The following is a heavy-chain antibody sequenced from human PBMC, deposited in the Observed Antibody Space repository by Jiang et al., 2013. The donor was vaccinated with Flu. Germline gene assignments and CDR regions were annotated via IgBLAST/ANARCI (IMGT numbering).Heavy chain of an antibody. J-gene: IGHJ5*02. Sequence: GPGLVKPSQTLSLTCAVSGYSISSGYYWGWIRQPPGKGLEWIGSIYHSGSTYYNPSLKSRVTISVDTSKNQFSLKLSSVTAADTAVYYCARGKPYGDYDGVWFDPWGQGTLVTVSS. CDR1: GYSISSGYY. V-gene: IGHV4-38-2*01. CDR3: ARGKPYGDYDGVWFDP. D-gene: IGHD4-17*01. CDR2: IYHSGST.